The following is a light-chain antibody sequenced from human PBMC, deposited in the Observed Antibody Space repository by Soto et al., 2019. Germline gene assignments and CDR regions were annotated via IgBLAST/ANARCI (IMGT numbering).Light chain of an antibody. CDR3: QQYGSSSIT. CDR1: QSVSRSY. V-gene: IGKV3-20*01. J-gene: IGKJ5*01. CDR2: GAS. Sequence: ELVLTQALGTLSLSPGERATLYCRACQSVSRSYLAWYQQKPRQAPRLLIYGASSRTTGIPERFSGSGSGTDFTLTISRLEPEDFAVYYCQQYGSSSITFGQGTRLEIK.